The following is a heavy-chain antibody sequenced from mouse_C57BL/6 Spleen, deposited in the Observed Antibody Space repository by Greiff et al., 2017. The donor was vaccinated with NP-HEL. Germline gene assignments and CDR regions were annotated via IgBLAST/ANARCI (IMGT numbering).Heavy chain of an antibody. Sequence: VQLKESGGGLVKPGGSLKLSCAASGFTFSDYGMHWVRQAPEKGLEWVAYISSGSSTIYYADTVKGRFTISRDNAKNTLFLQMTSLRSEDTAMYYCARRLYYDYDDYAMDYWGQGTSVTVSS. D-gene: IGHD2-4*01. V-gene: IGHV5-17*01. CDR2: ISSGSSTI. J-gene: IGHJ4*01. CDR1: GFTFSDYG. CDR3: ARRLYYDYDDYAMDY.